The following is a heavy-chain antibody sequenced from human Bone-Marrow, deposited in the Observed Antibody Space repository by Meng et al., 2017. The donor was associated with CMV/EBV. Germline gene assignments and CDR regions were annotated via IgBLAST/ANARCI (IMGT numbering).Heavy chain of an antibody. Sequence: SCAASGLTFSSYPMTWVRQAPGKGPEWVSVISGSGASTYYADSVKGRFTISRDNSKNTLYLQMNSLRAEDTAVYYCTKGSGVTAPYDEWGQGTLVTVSS. CDR3: TKGSGVTAPYDE. V-gene: IGHV3-23*01. D-gene: IGHD2-21*02. CDR1: GLTFSSYP. J-gene: IGHJ4*02. CDR2: ISGSGAST.